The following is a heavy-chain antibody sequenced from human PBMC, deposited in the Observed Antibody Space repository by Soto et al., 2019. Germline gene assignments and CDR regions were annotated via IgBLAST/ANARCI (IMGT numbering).Heavy chain of an antibody. V-gene: IGHV4-38-2*01. CDR3: ARDGYNYQDY. CDR1: GFSISSGFH. D-gene: IGHD1-20*01. Sequence: SENLSLTCAVSGFSISSGFHWGWVRQPPGKGLEWIGSIFHSGSTYYNPSLKSRVTLSVDTSENQFSLKLTSVTAADTAVYYCARDGYNYQDYWGQGTLVTVS. J-gene: IGHJ4*02. CDR2: IFHSGST.